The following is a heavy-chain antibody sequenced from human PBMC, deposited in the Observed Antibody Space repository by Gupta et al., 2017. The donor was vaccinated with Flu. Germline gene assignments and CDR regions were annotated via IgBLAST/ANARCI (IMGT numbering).Heavy chain of an antibody. J-gene: IGHJ4*02. CDR2: IYPGDSDN. CDR1: GYSFTTYW. Sequence: EVQLVQSGAEVKKPGESLKTSCKASGYSFTTYWIGWVRQMPGKGLEWMGIIYPGDSDNTYSPSFQGQVTISADNSISTAYLQWSSLKASDTAMYYCVRHFISYGSGSPLAIDYWGQGTLVTVSS. CDR3: VRHFISYGSGSPLAIDY. V-gene: IGHV5-51*01. D-gene: IGHD3-10*01.